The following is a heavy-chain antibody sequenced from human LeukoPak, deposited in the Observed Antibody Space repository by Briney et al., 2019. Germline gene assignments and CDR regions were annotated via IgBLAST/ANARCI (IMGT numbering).Heavy chain of an antibody. D-gene: IGHD6-19*01. CDR1: GGSISSSSYY. Sequence: SSETLSLTCTVSGGSISSSSYYWGWIRQPPGKGLEWIGSIYYSGSTYYNPSLKSRVTISVDTSKNQFSLKLSSVTAADTAVYYCATREWLGAVDVWGKGTTVTVSS. J-gene: IGHJ6*04. CDR2: IYYSGST. V-gene: IGHV4-39*07. CDR3: ATREWLGAVDV.